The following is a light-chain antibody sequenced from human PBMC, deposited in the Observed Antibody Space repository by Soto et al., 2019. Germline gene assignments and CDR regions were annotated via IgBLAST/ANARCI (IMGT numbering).Light chain of an antibody. J-gene: IGLJ1*01. CDR3: SSYTSSSTLEV. CDR1: SSDVGGYNY. CDR2: EVS. Sequence: QSALTQPASVSGSPGQSITISCTGTSSDVGGYNYVSWYQQHPGKAPKLMIYEVSNRPSGVSNRFSGSKSGNTASLTISGLQAEYEADYYCSSYTSSSTLEVFGTGTKVTVL. V-gene: IGLV2-14*01.